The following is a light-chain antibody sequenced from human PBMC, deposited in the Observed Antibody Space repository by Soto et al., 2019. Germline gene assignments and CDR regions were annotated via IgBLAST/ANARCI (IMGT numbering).Light chain of an antibody. Sequence: EIVMTQSPLSLTVTPGEPASISCRSSQSLLHYNGFNYLDWYLQKPGQSPQLLIYLGSNRASGVPDRFSGSGSGTDFALKISRVEAEDVGVYYCMQSLQSPRAFGQGTNLEIK. CDR2: LGS. J-gene: IGKJ2*01. CDR3: MQSLQSPRA. V-gene: IGKV2-28*01. CDR1: QSLLHYNGFNY.